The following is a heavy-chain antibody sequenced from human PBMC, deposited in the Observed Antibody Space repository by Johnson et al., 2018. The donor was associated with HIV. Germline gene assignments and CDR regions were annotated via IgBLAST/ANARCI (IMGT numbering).Heavy chain of an antibody. Sequence: VQLVESGGGLVQPGGSLRLSCAASGFTVSSNFMGWVRQAPGKGLEWVSSISGSGGSTYYADSVKGRFTISRDNSKNTLYLQMNSLRAGDTAVYYCARRMFSSGWYNDGLGAFDIWGQGTMVTVSS. D-gene: IGHD6-19*01. V-gene: IGHV3-23*04. CDR1: GFTVSSNF. J-gene: IGHJ3*02. CDR3: ARRMFSSGWYNDGLGAFDI. CDR2: ISGSGGST.